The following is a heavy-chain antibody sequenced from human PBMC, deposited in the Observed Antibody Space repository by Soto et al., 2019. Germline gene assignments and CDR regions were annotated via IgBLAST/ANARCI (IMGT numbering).Heavy chain of an antibody. CDR1: GFTFSSYA. D-gene: IGHD5-18*01. V-gene: IGHV3-23*01. J-gene: IGHJ4*01. CDR3: AKADTTMVTTPDY. Sequence: PGESLKISCTASGFTFSSYAMSWVRQAPGKGLEWVSVISGSGSSTYYADSVKGRFTISRDNSKNTLYLQMNSLRAEDTAVYYCAKADTTMVTTPDYWGHGTLVTVSS. CDR2: ISGSGSST.